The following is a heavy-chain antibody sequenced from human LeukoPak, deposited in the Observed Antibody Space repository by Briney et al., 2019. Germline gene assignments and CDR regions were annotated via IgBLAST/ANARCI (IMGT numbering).Heavy chain of an antibody. CDR1: GYTLTELS. J-gene: IGHJ3*02. CDR2: INPSGGST. CDR3: ARESPEPYYYGSGDDAFDI. D-gene: IGHD3-10*01. V-gene: IGHV1-46*01. Sequence: ASVKVSCKVSGYTLTELSMHWVRQAPGQGLEWMGIINPSGGSTSYAQKFQGRVTMTRDMSTSTVYMELSSLRSEDTAVYYCARESPEPYYYGSGDDAFDIWGQGTMVTVSS.